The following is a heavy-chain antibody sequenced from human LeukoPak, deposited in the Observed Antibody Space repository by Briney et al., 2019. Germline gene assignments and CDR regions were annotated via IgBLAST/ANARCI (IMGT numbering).Heavy chain of an antibody. V-gene: IGHV3-74*01. CDR1: GFTFTGYW. CDR3: AREPPYDFWSGYPYDYYYYGMDV. CDR2: INSDGSST. Sequence: GGSLRLSCSASGFTFTGYWMHWVRQAPGKGLVWVSRINSDGSSTSYADSVKGRFTISRDNAKNTLYLQMNSLRAEDTAVYYCAREPPYDFWSGYPYDYYYYGMDVWGQGTTVTVSS. D-gene: IGHD3-3*01. J-gene: IGHJ6*02.